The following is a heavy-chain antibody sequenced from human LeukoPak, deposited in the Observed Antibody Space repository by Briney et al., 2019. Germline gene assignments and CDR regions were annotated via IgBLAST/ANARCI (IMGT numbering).Heavy chain of an antibody. CDR1: GGSISSYY. J-gene: IGHJ6*03. V-gene: IGHV4-59*12. CDR3: ARGRNYYYYYYMDV. Sequence: SETLSLTCTVSGGSISSYYWSWIRRPPGKGLEWIGYIYYSGSTNYNPSLKSRVTISVDTSKNQFSLKLSSVTAADTAVYYCARGRNYYYYYYMDVWGKGTTVTVSS. CDR2: IYYSGST.